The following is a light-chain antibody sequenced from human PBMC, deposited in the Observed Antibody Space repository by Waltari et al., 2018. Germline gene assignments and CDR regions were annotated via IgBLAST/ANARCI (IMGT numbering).Light chain of an antibody. CDR2: DAS. V-gene: IGKV3-11*01. CDR1: PSVSSY. Sequence: EIVLTQSPATLSLSPGERATLSCRASPSVSSYLAWYQQKPGQAPRPLIYDASNRATAIPARFSGSEAGTDFTLTISSLEHEDFAVYDCQQRSNWPPMYTFGQGTKLEIK. CDR3: QQRSNWPPMYT. J-gene: IGKJ2*01.